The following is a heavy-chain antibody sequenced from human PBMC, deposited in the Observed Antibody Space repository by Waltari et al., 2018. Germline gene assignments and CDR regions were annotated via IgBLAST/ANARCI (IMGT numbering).Heavy chain of an antibody. J-gene: IGHJ6*02. D-gene: IGHD6-19*01. CDR1: GFTFSSYA. CDR3: AKDGRQWLGWHMDV. CDR2: IIGSGGST. V-gene: IGHV3-23*01. Sequence: EVQLLESGGGLVQPGGSLRLYCAASGFTFSSYAMSWVRQAPGKGLEWVSAIIGSGGSTYYAASVKGRFTISRDNSKNTLYLQMNSLRAEDTAVYYCAKDGRQWLGWHMDVWGQGTTVTVSS.